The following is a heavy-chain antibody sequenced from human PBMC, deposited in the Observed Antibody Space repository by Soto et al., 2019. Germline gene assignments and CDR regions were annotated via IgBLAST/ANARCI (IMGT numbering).Heavy chain of an antibody. Sequence: GASVKVSCKASRYPFADYYIHWVRQSPGQGLEWMGWINPNSGGTNYAQKFQGRVTMTRDTFISTAYMEVSNLRSDDTAVYFCARDLGVTTSKGDSFFDHWGQGTVVTVSS. CDR3: ARDLGVTTSKGDSFFDH. CDR2: INPNSGGT. J-gene: IGHJ4*02. CDR1: RYPFADYY. V-gene: IGHV1-2*02. D-gene: IGHD4-17*01.